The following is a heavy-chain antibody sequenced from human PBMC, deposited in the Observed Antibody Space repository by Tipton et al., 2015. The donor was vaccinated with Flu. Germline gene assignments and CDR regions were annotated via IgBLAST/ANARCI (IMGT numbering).Heavy chain of an antibody. CDR2: AHRFGTT. CDR1: GDSVASDYY. Sequence: TLSLTCSVSGDSVASDYYWGWIRQPPEKGLEWIGNAHRFGTTYYNPSLRSRVTISIDRSKNQFSLRLTSVTAADTAVYYRARRDFSNYVSGPKNWFDPWGQGTLVTVSS. CDR3: ARRDFSNYVSGPKNWFDP. J-gene: IGHJ5*02. D-gene: IGHD4-11*01. V-gene: IGHV4-38-2*01.